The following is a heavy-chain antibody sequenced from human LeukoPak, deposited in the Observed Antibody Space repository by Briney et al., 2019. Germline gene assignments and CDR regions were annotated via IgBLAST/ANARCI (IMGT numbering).Heavy chain of an antibody. J-gene: IGHJ6*02. CDR1: GFNFSNHG. V-gene: IGHV3-33*01. Sequence: GGSLRLSCAASGFNFSNHGMHWVRQAPGKGPEWVAIIWYDGSNKYYADSVKGRFTISRDNSKNTLYLQMNSLRAEDTAVYYCARVRDCSGGSCYPDYYYYYGMDVWGQGTTVTVSS. CDR2: IWYDGSNK. CDR3: ARVRDCSGGSCYPDYYYYYGMDV. D-gene: IGHD2-15*01.